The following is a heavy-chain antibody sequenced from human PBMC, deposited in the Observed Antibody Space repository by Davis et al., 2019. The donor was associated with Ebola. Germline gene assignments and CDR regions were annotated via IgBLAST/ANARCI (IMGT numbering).Heavy chain of an antibody. D-gene: IGHD2-21*02. CDR3: AKVRDHDAFHI. Sequence: PGGSLRLSCAASGFTVSSNYMSWVRQAPGKGLEWVSVIYSGGSTYYADSVKGRFTISRDNSKNTLYLQMNSLRAEDTAEYYCAKVRDHDAFHIWGQGTMVTVSS. J-gene: IGHJ3*02. CDR1: GFTVSSNY. V-gene: IGHV3-53*01. CDR2: IYSGGST.